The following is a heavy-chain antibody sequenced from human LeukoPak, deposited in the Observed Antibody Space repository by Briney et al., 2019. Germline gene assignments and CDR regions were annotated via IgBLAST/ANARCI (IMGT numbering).Heavy chain of an antibody. CDR1: GFTFSTYA. V-gene: IGHV3-23*01. Sequence: PGGSLTLSCPATGFTFSTYAMGWVRQAPGKGLEWVSSIKGSGGDPFYADSVKGRFTISRDNSKNMLFLQLNSLRAEDSAVYYCAKGGHDFNPFYWWGQGTLVTVSS. CDR2: IKGSGGDP. D-gene: IGHD2-21*02. CDR3: AKGGHDFNPFYW. J-gene: IGHJ4*02.